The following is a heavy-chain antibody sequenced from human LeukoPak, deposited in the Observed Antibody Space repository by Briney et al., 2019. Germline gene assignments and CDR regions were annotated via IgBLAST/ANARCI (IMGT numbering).Heavy chain of an antibody. V-gene: IGHV1-8*01. D-gene: IGHD3-10*01. CDR2: MNPNSGNT. CDR3: ARDRWYYGSGSYFTFDY. CDR1: GYTFTSYD. Sequence: ASVKVSCKASGYTFTSYDINWVRQATGQGLEWMGWMNPNSGNTGYAQKFQGRVTMTRNTSISTAYMELSSLRSEDTAVYYCARDRWYYGSGSYFTFDYWGQGTLVTVSS. J-gene: IGHJ4*02.